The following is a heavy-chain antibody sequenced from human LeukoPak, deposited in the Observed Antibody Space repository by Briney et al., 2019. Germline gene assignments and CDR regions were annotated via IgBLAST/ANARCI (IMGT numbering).Heavy chain of an antibody. V-gene: IGHV4-39*01. CDR3: ARHDRPGYYDSSGSSPRGAFDI. CDR2: IYYSGST. CDR1: GGSISSGGYY. D-gene: IGHD3-22*01. Sequence: PSETLSLTCTVSGGSISSGGYYWSWIRQHPGKGLEWIGYIYYSGSTYYNPSLKSRVTISVDTSKNQFSLKLSSVTAADTAVYYCARHDRPGYYDSSGSSPRGAFDIWGQGTMVTVSS. J-gene: IGHJ3*02.